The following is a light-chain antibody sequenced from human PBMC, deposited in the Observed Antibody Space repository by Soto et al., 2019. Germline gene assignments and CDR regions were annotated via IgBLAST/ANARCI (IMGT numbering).Light chain of an antibody. CDR3: QQYNTYPLT. Sequence: DIQMTQSHSTLYASVGDRVTITCRASQSISTWLAWYQQKPGKAPKLLIYKASNLEGGVPSRFSGSGSGTELNITISSLQPDDFATYYCQQYNTYPLTFGGGTTVEIK. CDR2: KAS. CDR1: QSISTW. V-gene: IGKV1-5*03. J-gene: IGKJ4*01.